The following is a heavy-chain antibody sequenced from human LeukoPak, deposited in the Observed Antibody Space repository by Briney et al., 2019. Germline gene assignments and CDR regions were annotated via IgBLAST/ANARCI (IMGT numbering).Heavy chain of an antibody. V-gene: IGHV1-8*01. J-gene: IGHJ3*02. Sequence: VASVKVSCKASGYTFTSYDINWVRQATGQGLEWMGWMNPNSGNTGYAQTFQGRVTMTRNTSISTAYMELSSLRSEDTAVYYCARYSVLRYFDDDAFDIWGQGTMVTVSS. CDR2: MNPNSGNT. D-gene: IGHD3-9*01. CDR1: GYTFTSYD. CDR3: ARYSVLRYFDDDAFDI.